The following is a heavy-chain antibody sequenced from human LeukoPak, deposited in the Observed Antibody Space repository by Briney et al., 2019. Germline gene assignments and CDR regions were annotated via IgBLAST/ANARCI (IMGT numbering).Heavy chain of an antibody. D-gene: IGHD3-10*01. CDR2: IYYSGSA. CDR1: GGSISTYY. Sequence: SETLSLTCTVSGGSISTYYWSWIRQPPGEGLEWIGYIYYSGSANYNPSLKSRVTISIDTSKNQFSLKLSSVTAADTAVYYCARSFGSGNYFDYWGQGTLVTVSS. V-gene: IGHV4-59*01. J-gene: IGHJ4*02. CDR3: ARSFGSGNYFDY.